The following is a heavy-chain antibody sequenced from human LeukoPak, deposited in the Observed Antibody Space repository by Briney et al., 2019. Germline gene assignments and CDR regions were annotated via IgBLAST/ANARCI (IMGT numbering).Heavy chain of an antibody. D-gene: IGHD6-6*01. V-gene: IGHV3-11*04. CDR2: ISSSGSTI. CDR1: GFTFNDYY. CDR3: ARAKPWYSSSSGDYFDY. Sequence: GGSLRLSCAASGFTFNDYYMTWIRQAPGKGLEWVSYISSSGSTIYYADSVKGRFTISRDNAKNSLYLQMNSLRAEDTAVYYCARAKPWYSSSSGDYFDYWGQGTLVTVSS. J-gene: IGHJ4*02.